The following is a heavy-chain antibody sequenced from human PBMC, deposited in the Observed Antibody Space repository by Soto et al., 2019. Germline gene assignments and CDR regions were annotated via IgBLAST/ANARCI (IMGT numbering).Heavy chain of an antibody. CDR3: ARAPSGELSFDY. CDR2: INPSGGST. V-gene: IGHV1-46*01. D-gene: IGHD3-16*02. J-gene: IGHJ4*02. Sequence: ASVKVSCKASGYTFTSSYMHWGRQAPGQGLEWMGIINPSGGSTSYAQKFQGRVTMTRDTSTSTVYMELSSLRSEDTAVYYCARAPSGELSFDYWGQGTLVTVSS. CDR1: GYTFTSSY.